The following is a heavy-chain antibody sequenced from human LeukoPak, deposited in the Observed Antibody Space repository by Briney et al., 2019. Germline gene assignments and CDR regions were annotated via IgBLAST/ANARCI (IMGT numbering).Heavy chain of an antibody. Sequence: ASVKVSCKASGGTFSSYAISWVRQAPGQGLEWMGGIIPIFGTANYAQKFQGGVTITADESTSTAYMELSRLRSDDTAVYYCARDILQRSWNGYAFDIWGQGTMVTVSS. V-gene: IGHV1-69*13. CDR1: GGTFSSYA. J-gene: IGHJ3*02. CDR3: ARDILQRSWNGYAFDI. CDR2: IIPIFGTA. D-gene: IGHD1-1*01.